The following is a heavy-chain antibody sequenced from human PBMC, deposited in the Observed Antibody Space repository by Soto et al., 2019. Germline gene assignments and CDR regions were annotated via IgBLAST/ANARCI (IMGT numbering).Heavy chain of an antibody. J-gene: IGHJ6*03. D-gene: IGHD6-13*01. V-gene: IGHV3-53*04. CDR3: ADSSSAYYYCYYMDV. Sequence: ESGGGLVQPGGSLRLSCAASGFTVSSNYMSWVRQAPGKGLEWVSVIYSGGSTYYADSVKGRFTISRHNSKNSLYLQMNSLRAEDTAVSYCADSSSAYYYCYYMDVWGKGTTATVSS. CDR2: IYSGGST. CDR1: GFTVSSNY.